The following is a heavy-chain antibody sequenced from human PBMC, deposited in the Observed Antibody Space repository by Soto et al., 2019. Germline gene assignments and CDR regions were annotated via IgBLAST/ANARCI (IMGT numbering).Heavy chain of an antibody. J-gene: IGHJ4*02. CDR1: GYTFTSYG. CDR2: ISAYNGNT. CDR3: ARDREDIVVVPAATEFDY. D-gene: IGHD2-2*01. V-gene: IGHV1-18*01. Sequence: GASVKVSCKASGYTFTSYGISWVRQAPGQGLEWMGWISAYNGNTNYAQKLQGRVTMTTDTSTSTAYMELRSLRSDDTAVYYCARDREDIVVVPAATEFDYWGQGTLVTVSS.